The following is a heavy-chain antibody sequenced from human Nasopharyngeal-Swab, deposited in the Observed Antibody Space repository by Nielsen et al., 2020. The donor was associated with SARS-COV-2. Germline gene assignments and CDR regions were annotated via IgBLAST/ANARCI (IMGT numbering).Heavy chain of an antibody. Sequence: LSLTCAASGFTFSDYYMGWIRQAPGKGLEWVSYISSSSSYTNYADSVKGRFTISRDNAKNSLYLQMNSLRAEDTAVYYCARVSPPLLTGPYYYYGMDVWGQGTTVTVSS. CDR3: ARVSPPLLTGPYYYYGMDV. V-gene: IGHV3-11*06. D-gene: IGHD3-9*01. CDR1: GFTFSDYY. J-gene: IGHJ6*02. CDR2: ISSSSSYT.